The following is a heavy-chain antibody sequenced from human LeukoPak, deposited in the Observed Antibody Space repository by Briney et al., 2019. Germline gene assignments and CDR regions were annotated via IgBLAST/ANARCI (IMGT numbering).Heavy chain of an antibody. CDR2: IYYSGST. CDR1: GGSISSYY. Sequence: PSETLSLTCTVAGGSISSYYWSWIRQPPGKGLEWIGYIYYSGSTNYNPSLKSRVTISVDTSKNQFSLKLSSVTAADTAVYYCARGPRPHWYFDLWGRGTLVTVSS. J-gene: IGHJ2*01. V-gene: IGHV4-59*12. CDR3: ARGPRPHWYFDL.